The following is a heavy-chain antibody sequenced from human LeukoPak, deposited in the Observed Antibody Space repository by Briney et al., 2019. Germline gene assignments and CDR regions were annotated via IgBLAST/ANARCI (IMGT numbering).Heavy chain of an antibody. J-gene: IGHJ4*02. V-gene: IGHV1-24*01. CDR3: ATDLGRDTAMVDY. CDR1: GYALTELS. D-gene: IGHD5-18*01. CDR2: FDPEDGET. Sequence: ASVKVSCKVSGYALTELSMHWVRQAPGKGLEWMGGFDPEDGETIYAQKFQGRVTMTEDTSTDTAYMELSSLRSEDTAVYYCATDLGRDTAMVDYWGQGTLVTVSS.